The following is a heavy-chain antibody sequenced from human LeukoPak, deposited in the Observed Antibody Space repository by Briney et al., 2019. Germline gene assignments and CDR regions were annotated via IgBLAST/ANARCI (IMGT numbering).Heavy chain of an antibody. Sequence: GGSLRLSCEASGSAFSRYGMNWVRQAPGKGLEWVAWIGGSGGGTSYVDSVKGRFTISRDNSNNMVYLQMNSLRAEDTAIYYCARSRQHHYESSGNYKIFNWYFDLWGRGTLVTVSS. CDR2: IGGSGGGT. CDR1: GSAFSRYG. D-gene: IGHD3-22*01. V-gene: IGHV3-23*01. J-gene: IGHJ2*01. CDR3: ARSRQHHYESSGNYKIFNWYFDL.